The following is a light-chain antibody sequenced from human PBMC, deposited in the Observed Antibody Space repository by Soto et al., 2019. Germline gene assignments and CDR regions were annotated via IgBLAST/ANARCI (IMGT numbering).Light chain of an antibody. CDR1: SSDVGGYNY. V-gene: IGLV2-14*01. J-gene: IGLJ2*01. CDR3: SSYRSSSLL. CDR2: DVS. Sequence: QSALTQPASVSGSPGQSITISCTGTSSDVGGYNYVSWYQQHPGKAPKLMIYDVSNRPSGVSNRFSGSKSGNTASLTISGLQAEDAADYYCSSYRSSSLLFGGGTKLTVL.